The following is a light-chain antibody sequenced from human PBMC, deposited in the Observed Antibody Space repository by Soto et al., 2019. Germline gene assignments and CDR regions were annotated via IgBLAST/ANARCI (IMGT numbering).Light chain of an antibody. CDR3: QQYNNWPIT. Sequence: EIVMTQSPATLSVSPGERATLSCRASQSVSDNLAWYQQKPGQAPRLFIYGASARATGFPARFSGSGSGTEFTLTISSLQSEDFAVYYCQQYNNWPITFGQGTRLEIK. CDR2: GAS. CDR1: QSVSDN. V-gene: IGKV3-15*01. J-gene: IGKJ5*01.